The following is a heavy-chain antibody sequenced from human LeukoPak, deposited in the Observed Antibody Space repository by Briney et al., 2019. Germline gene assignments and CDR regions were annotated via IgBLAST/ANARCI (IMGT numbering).Heavy chain of an antibody. CDR1: GGSISSGDYY. CDR3: ARDRYYYDSSGHWQYSFDY. J-gene: IGHJ4*02. D-gene: IGHD3-22*01. V-gene: IGHV4-30-4*01. CDR2: ISYSGST. Sequence: MTSQTLSLTCTVSGGSISSGDYYCNWIRQLPGKGPEWVGHISYSGSTYYNPSLKSRVIMSVDTSKNQFSLKLSSVTAADTAVYFCARDRYYYDSSGHWQYSFDYWGQGTLVTVSS.